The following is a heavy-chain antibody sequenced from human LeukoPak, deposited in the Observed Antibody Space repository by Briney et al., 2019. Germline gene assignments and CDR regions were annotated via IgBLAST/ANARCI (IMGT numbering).Heavy chain of an antibody. D-gene: IGHD3-3*01. CDR2: VYYSGST. CDR1: GGSISTYY. Sequence: SETLSLTCTVSGGSISTYYWSWIRQPPAKGLEWLGNVYYSGSTNYNPSLKSRVTISVDTSNNQFSLMLSSVTAADTAVYYCAREGMAIGFARFPIFNYWGQGTLVTVSS. J-gene: IGHJ4*02. CDR3: AREGMAIGFARFPIFNY. V-gene: IGHV4-59*01.